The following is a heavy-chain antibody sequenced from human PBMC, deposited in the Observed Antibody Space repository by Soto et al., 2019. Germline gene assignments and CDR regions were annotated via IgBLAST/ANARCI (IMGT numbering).Heavy chain of an antibody. J-gene: IGHJ4*02. CDR1: GVAVSTYG. Sequence: QVQLVESGGAVVQPGTSLRLSCAASGVAVSTYGVHLVRQATGKGLEWVAILSYDGHNEYYTDSVKGRFTISRDTSRNTLYLQMDRLRADDTAMYYCAKDRGFGEYLFDSWGQGTLVTVSS. V-gene: IGHV3-30*18. CDR3: AKDRGFGEYLFDS. D-gene: IGHD3-10*01. CDR2: LSYDGHNE.